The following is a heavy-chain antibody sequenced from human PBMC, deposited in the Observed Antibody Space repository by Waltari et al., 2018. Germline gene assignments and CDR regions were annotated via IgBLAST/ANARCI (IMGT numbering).Heavy chain of an antibody. CDR1: GFTFSVYN. D-gene: IGHD3-22*01. CDR2: ISSSSNTI. J-gene: IGHJ4*02. CDR3: ASRSSGPTGPAINFDY. V-gene: IGHV3-48*01. Sequence: EVQLVESGGGLVQPGGSLRLSCAASGFTFSVYNMNWVRQAPGKGLDWISYISSSSNTIYYADPVKGRFTIPRDNAQNSLYLQMNSLRVEDTAVYFCASRSSGPTGPAINFDYWGQGTLVTVSS.